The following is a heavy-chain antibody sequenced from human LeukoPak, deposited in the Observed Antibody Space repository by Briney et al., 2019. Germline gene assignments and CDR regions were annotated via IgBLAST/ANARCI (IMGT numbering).Heavy chain of an antibody. V-gene: IGHV4-38-2*02. D-gene: IGHD3-10*01. J-gene: IGHJ4*02. CDR3: ARVRSGSLFDY. CDR1: GYSITSGYY. Sequence: SETLSLTCTVSGYSITSGYYWGWIRQPPGKGLEWIGSFYHSGTTYYNPSLKSRVTISEDTSKNQFFLKLSSVTAADTAVYYCARVRSGSLFDYWGQGTLVTVSS. CDR2: FYHSGTT.